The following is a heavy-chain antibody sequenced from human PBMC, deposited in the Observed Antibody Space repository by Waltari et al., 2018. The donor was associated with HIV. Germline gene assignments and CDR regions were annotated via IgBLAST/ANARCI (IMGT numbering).Heavy chain of an antibody. CDR2: LYYSGKT. CDR1: GGSINSTDYY. V-gene: IGHV4-39*01. D-gene: IGHD4-4*01. J-gene: IGHJ4*02. CDR3: ASGWVRSNKYPPGIFDF. Sequence: QLQLQEAGPGLVKPSETLSLTCTVSGGSINSTDYYWGCFRQPPGKGLQWIGSLYYSGKTCYNPSVEGRVTISVDTPKIQFSLKVDSVTVTDTAVYYWASGWVRSNKYPPGIFDFWGQGALITVSS.